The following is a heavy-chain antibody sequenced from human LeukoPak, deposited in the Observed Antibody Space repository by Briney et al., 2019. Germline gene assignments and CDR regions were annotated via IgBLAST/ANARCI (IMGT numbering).Heavy chain of an antibody. J-gene: IGHJ4*02. Sequence: PGRSLRLSCAASGFTFSSYGMHRVRQAPGKGLEWVAVIWYDGSNKYYADSVKGRFTISRDNSKSTLYLQMNSLRAEDTAVYYCARDWEYYYDSSGFDYWGQGTPVTVSS. CDR3: ARDWEYYYDSSGFDY. CDR2: IWYDGSNK. V-gene: IGHV3-33*01. CDR1: GFTFSSYG. D-gene: IGHD3-22*01.